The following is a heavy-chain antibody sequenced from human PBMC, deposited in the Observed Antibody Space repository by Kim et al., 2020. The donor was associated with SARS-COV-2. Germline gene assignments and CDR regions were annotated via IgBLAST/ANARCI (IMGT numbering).Heavy chain of an antibody. D-gene: IGHD6-19*01. V-gene: IGHV3-21*01. CDR2: IGGSDGVV. J-gene: IGHJ4*02. Sequence: GGSLRLSCVASGLNFNIQYMTWVRQAPGKGLEWVSFIGGSDGVVNYAHSVRGRFAISRDNARNSVYLQMNSLRAEDTAIYYCAPLHFYSSAHWGQGTLVTVSS. CDR3: APLHFYSSAH. CDR1: GLNFNIQY.